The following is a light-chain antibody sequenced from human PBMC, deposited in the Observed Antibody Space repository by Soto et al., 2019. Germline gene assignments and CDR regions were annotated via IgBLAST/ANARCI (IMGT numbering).Light chain of an antibody. J-gene: IGKJ4*01. CDR3: QQYHSHSLT. CDR2: LAS. V-gene: IGKV1-5*03. Sequence: DIQMTQSPSTLSASVGDRVTTTCRASQSISSWLAWYQQKPGKAPKLLIFLASSLESGVASRFSGSGSGTEFTLTISSLQPDDFGTYYCQQYHSHSLTFGGGTKVEIK. CDR1: QSISSW.